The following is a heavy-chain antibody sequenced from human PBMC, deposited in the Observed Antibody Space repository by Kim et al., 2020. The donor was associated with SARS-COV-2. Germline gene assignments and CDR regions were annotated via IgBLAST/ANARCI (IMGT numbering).Heavy chain of an antibody. D-gene: IGHD3-22*01. CDR3: ARRRHRMIVVVILGGAFDI. CDR1: GGSISSSNW. CDR2: IYHSGST. Sequence: SETLSLTCAVSGGSISSSNWWSWVRQPPGKGLEWIGEIYHSGSTNYNPSLKSRVTISVDKSKNQFSLKLSSVTAADTAVYYCARRRHRMIVVVILGGAFDIWGQGTMVTVSS. J-gene: IGHJ3*02. V-gene: IGHV4-4*02.